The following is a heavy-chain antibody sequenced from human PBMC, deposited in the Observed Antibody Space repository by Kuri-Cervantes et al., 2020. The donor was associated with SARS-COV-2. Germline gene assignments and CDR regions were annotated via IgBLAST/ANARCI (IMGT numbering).Heavy chain of an antibody. V-gene: IGHV4-31*03. Sequence: SETLSLTCTVSGGSISSGGYYWSWIRQHPGKGLEWIGYIYYSGSTYYNPSLKIRVTISVDTSKNQFSLKLSSVTAADTAVYYCARVGSTIFGVVRWSDPWGQGTLVTVSS. D-gene: IGHD3-3*01. J-gene: IGHJ5*02. CDR3: ARVGSTIFGVVRWSDP. CDR2: IYYSGST. CDR1: GGSISSGGYY.